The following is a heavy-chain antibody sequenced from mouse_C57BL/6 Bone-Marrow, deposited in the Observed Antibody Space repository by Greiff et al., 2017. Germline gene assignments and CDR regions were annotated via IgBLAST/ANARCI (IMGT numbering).Heavy chain of an antibody. CDR2: IYPGNSDT. Sequence: VQLQQSGTVLARPGASVKMSCKTSGYTFTSYWMHWVKQRPGQGLEWIGAIYPGNSDTSYNQKFKGKAKLTAVTSASTAYMELSSLTNEDSAVYYCTRRVYYYGSSYYDYWGQGTTLTVSS. J-gene: IGHJ2*01. D-gene: IGHD1-1*01. CDR3: TRRVYYYGSSYYDY. CDR1: GYTFTSYW. V-gene: IGHV1-5*01.